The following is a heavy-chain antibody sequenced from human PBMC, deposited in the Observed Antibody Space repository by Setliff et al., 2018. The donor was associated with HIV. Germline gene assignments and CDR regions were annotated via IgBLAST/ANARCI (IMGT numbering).Heavy chain of an antibody. Sequence: PSETLSLTCTVSGGSISSFFWTWIRQPAGKGLEWIGRIYTSGSTNYNPSLKSRLTMSIDKSKNQVSLELSSVTAADTAVYYCGRTMTYYYLCMDVWGNGTTVTVSS. CDR1: GGSISSFF. CDR3: GRTMTYYYLCMDV. CDR2: IYTSGST. J-gene: IGHJ6*03. V-gene: IGHV4-4*07.